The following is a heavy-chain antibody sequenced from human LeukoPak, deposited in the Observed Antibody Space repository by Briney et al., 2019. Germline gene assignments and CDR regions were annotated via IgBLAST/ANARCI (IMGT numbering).Heavy chain of an antibody. CDR2: ISGSGGST. Sequence: PGGSLRLSCAASGFTLSSYAMSWVRQAPGKGLEWVSAISGSGGSTYYADSVKGRFTISRDNSKNTLYLQMNSLRAEDTAVYYCAKDPKPVRYQYFDYWGQGTLVTVSS. D-gene: IGHD2-2*01. CDR3: AKDPKPVRYQYFDY. CDR1: GFTLSSYA. J-gene: IGHJ4*02. V-gene: IGHV3-23*01.